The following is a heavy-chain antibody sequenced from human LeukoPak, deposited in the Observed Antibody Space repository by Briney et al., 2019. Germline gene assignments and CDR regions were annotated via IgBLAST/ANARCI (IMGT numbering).Heavy chain of an antibody. Sequence: GASVKVSCKASGYTFTDYYIHWVRQALGQGLEWMGWVNPNSGDTNHAHKFQGRVTMTSDTSISTAYMDLNRVRSDDTAVYYCALLFSSTWYRFDSWGQGTLVTVSS. CDR1: GYTFTDYY. V-gene: IGHV1-2*02. CDR3: ALLFSSTWYRFDS. CDR2: VNPNSGDT. J-gene: IGHJ4*02. D-gene: IGHD6-13*01.